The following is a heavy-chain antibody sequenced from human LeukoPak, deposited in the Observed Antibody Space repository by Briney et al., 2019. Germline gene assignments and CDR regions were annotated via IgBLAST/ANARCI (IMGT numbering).Heavy chain of an antibody. CDR1: GFTLSTHA. Sequence: GGAPRLSCAAPGFTLSTHAMTWVRQAPGEGVEWVSSLTGNGGSAYYADSVKGRFTISRDNSKNTLYLQMNSLRAEDTAVYHCARDSGSYLQPTDYWGQGTLVTVSS. D-gene: IGHD1-26*01. CDR3: ARDSGSYLQPTDY. CDR2: LTGNGGSA. J-gene: IGHJ4*02. V-gene: IGHV3-23*01.